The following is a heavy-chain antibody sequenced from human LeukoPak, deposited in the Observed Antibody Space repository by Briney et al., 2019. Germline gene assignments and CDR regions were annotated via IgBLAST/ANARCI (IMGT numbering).Heavy chain of an antibody. CDR1: GGSISSYY. Sequence: SETLSLTCTVSGGSISSYYWSWIRQPPGKGLEWVGYIYYSGSTNYNPSLKSRVTISVDTSKNQFSLKLSSVTAADTAVYYCARRGSYYDSSGYRNYYMDVWGKGTTVTVSS. CDR3: ARRGSYYDSSGYRNYYMDV. V-gene: IGHV4-59*01. CDR2: IYYSGST. J-gene: IGHJ6*03. D-gene: IGHD3-22*01.